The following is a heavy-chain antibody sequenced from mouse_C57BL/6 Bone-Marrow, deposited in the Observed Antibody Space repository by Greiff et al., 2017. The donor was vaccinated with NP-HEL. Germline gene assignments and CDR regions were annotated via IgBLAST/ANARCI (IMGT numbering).Heavy chain of an antibody. Sequence: DVKLVESGGGLVQSGRSLRLSCATSGFTFSDFYMEWVRQAPGKGLEWIAASRNKANDYTTEYNASVKGRFIVSRDTSQSILYLQMNALRAEDTAIYYCARDADYDGSRPYWYFDVWGTGTTVTVSS. CDR3: ARDADYDGSRPYWYFDV. D-gene: IGHD1-1*01. J-gene: IGHJ1*03. CDR1: GFTFSDFY. CDR2: SRNKANDYTT. V-gene: IGHV7-1*01.